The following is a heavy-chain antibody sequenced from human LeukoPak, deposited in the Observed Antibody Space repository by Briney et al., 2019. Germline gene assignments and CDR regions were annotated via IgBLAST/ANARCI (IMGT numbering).Heavy chain of an antibody. J-gene: IGHJ5*02. CDR3: ARGLLGRRRYNWFDP. V-gene: IGHV4-59*12. CDR2: IYYSGST. Sequence: SETLSLTCTVSGGSISSYYWSWIRQPPGKGLEWIGYIYYSGSTNYNPSLRSRVTISVDTSKNQFSLKLSSVTAADTAVYYCARGLLGRRRYNWFDPWGQGTLVTVSS. D-gene: IGHD2-8*02. CDR1: GGSISSYY.